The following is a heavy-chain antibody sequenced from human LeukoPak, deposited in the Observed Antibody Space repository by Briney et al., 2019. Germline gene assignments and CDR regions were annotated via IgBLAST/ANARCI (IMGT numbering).Heavy chain of an antibody. J-gene: IGHJ4*02. Sequence: GGSLRLSCAASGFTFSSYGMHWVRQAPGKGLEWVAVKSYDGSNKYYADSVKGRFTISRDNSKNTLYLQMNSLRAEDTAVYYCAKDIGFLAAAGTFDYWGQGTLVTVSS. CDR3: AKDIGFLAAAGTFDY. CDR1: GFTFSSYG. CDR2: KSYDGSNK. D-gene: IGHD6-13*01. V-gene: IGHV3-30*18.